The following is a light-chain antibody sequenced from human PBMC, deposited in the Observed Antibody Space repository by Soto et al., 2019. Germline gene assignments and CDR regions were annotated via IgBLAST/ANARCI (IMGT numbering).Light chain of an antibody. CDR1: QSINTW. CDR3: QQYKSYST. CDR2: QAS. V-gene: IGKV1-5*03. Sequence: DIQMTQSPSTLSASVGDRVTITCRASQSINTWLAWYQQKLGKAPRFLIYQASSLESGVPSRFSGSGFGTEFTLTISNLQPDDFATYYCQQYKSYSTFGQGTKLETK. J-gene: IGKJ2*01.